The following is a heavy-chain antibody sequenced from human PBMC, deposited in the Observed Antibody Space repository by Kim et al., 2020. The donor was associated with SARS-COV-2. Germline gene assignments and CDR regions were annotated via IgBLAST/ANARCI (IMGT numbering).Heavy chain of an antibody. J-gene: IGHJ4*02. CDR3: AKVGSAYCGGSCPIDY. CDR2: IWYDGSNE. Sequence: GGSLRLSCAASRFTFTSYGMHWVRQAPGKGLEWVAIIWYDGSNEYYADSVKGRFTISRDNSKNTVYLQMNSLRAEDTAVYYCAKVGSAYCGGSCPIDYWGQGTLVNVSS. V-gene: IGHV3-33*06. CDR1: RFTFTSYG. D-gene: IGHD2-21*01.